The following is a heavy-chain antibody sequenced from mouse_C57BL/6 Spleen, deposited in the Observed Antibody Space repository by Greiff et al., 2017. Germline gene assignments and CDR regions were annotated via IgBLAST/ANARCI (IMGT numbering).Heavy chain of an antibody. V-gene: IGHV1-81*01. D-gene: IGHD1-1*01. J-gene: IGHJ2*01. Sequence: VQLQQSGAELARPGASVKLSCKASGYTFTSYGISWVKQRTGQGLEWIGEIYPRSGNTYYNEKFKGKATLTADKSSSTAYMELRSLTSEDSAVYFCARFPLTTVVATRSYFDYWGQGTTLTVSS. CDR2: IYPRSGNT. CDR1: GYTFTSYG. CDR3: ARFPLTTVVATRSYFDY.